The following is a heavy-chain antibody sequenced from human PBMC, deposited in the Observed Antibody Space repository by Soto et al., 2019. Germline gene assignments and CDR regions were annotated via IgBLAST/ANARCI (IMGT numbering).Heavy chain of an antibody. J-gene: IGHJ4*02. CDR3: ARGDYDILTGYYNPPKTFVVFDY. D-gene: IGHD3-9*01. Sequence: QVPLVQSGAEVKKPGASVKVSCKASGYTFTSYAMHWVRQAPGQRLEWMGWINAGNGNTKYSQKFQGRVTITRDTSASKANMELSSVSSEDTAVYYCARGDYDILTGYYNPPKTFVVFDYWGQGTLVTVSS. V-gene: IGHV1-3*01. CDR1: GYTFTSYA. CDR2: INAGNGNT.